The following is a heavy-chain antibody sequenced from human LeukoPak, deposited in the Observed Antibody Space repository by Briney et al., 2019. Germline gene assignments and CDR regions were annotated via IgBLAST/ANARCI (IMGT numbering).Heavy chain of an antibody. CDR2: IYTSGST. CDR1: GSISGYY. CDR3: ARQKCTSTSCLTKNAFDI. J-gene: IGHJ3*02. V-gene: IGHV4-4*09. D-gene: IGHD2-2*01. Sequence: PSETLSLTCTVSGSISGYYWSWFRQPPGEGLEWIVYIYTSGSTNYNPALERRVTISVDTSKNQFSLDLSSVTAADTAVYYCARQKCTSTSCLTKNAFDIWGQGTMVTVSA.